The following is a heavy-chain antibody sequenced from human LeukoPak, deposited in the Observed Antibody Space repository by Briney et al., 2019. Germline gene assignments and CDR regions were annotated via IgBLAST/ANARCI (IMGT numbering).Heavy chain of an antibody. CDR2: ISGSGGST. V-gene: IGHV3-23*01. CDR1: GFTFSSYA. D-gene: IGHD6-19*01. J-gene: IGHJ4*02. CDR3: AKDTNSYSSAWIY. Sequence: PGGSLGLSCAASGFTFSSYAMSWVRQAPGKGLEWVSTISGSGGSTYYADSMKGRFTISRDNSKNTFYLQMNSLRSEDTAVYYCAKDTNSYSSAWIYWGQGTLVTVSS.